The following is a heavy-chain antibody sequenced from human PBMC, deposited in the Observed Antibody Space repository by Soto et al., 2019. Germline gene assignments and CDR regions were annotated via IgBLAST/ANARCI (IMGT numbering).Heavy chain of an antibody. J-gene: IGHJ5*02. CDR3: AREDSSGWYSACWFDP. CDR1: GYTFTSYG. V-gene: IGHV1-18*04. Sequence: QVQLVQSGAEVKKPGASVKVSCKASGYTFTSYGISWVRQAPGQGLEWMGWISAYNGNTNYAQKLQGRVTMTTDTSTSTAYMELRSLRYDDTAVYYCAREDSSGWYSACWFDPWGQGTLVTVSS. CDR2: ISAYNGNT. D-gene: IGHD6-19*01.